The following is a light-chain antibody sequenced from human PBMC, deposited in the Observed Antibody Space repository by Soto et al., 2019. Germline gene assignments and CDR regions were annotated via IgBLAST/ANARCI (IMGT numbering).Light chain of an antibody. Sequence: EFVLTQSPGTLSLSPGERATLSCRASQSLTNSFMAWYQQKPGQAPRLLIYDTSSRASGIPDRFSGSGSGTDFTLTISSLEPEDFAVYYCQQRSNWPPFTFGPGTKVDIK. CDR1: QSLTNSF. V-gene: IGKV3D-20*02. CDR2: DTS. J-gene: IGKJ3*01. CDR3: QQRSNWPPFT.